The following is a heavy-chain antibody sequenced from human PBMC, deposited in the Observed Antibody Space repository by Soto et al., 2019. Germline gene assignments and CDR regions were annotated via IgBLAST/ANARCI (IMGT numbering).Heavy chain of an antibody. Sequence: QVQLVESGGGVVQPGRSLRLSCAASGFTFSSYGMHWVRQAPGKGLEWVALISYGGSNEYYADSVKGRFTISRDNSKNTLYLQMNGLRAEDTAVFYCAKSLTTGVADADYWGQGTLVTVSS. V-gene: IGHV3-30*18. CDR2: ISYGGSNE. D-gene: IGHD4-4*01. CDR3: AKSLTTGVADADY. J-gene: IGHJ4*02. CDR1: GFTFSSYG.